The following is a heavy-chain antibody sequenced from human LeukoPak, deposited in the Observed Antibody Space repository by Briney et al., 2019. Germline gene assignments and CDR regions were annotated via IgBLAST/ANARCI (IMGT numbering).Heavy chain of an antibody. CDR2: ISGRGGGT. J-gene: IGHJ4*02. D-gene: IGHD5-12*01. Sequence: GGSLRLSCAASGFTFSSYAMSWVRQAPGKGLEWVSTISGRGGGTDYADSVKGRFTISRDNSKNTLYLQMNSLRAEDTAVYYCTRAGGGYDFPYYFDYWGQGTLVTVSS. CDR1: GFTFSSYA. CDR3: TRAGGGYDFPYYFDY. V-gene: IGHV3-23*01.